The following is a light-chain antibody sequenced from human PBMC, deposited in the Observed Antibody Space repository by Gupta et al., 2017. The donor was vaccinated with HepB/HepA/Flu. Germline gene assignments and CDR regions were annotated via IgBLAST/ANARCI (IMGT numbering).Light chain of an antibody. J-gene: IGKJ1*01. CDR2: WVS. CDR1: QSVLYTSNNKNY. Sequence: DIAMTKPPDSLAVSLGDRAPIDCKSSQSVLYTSNNKNYLHNYHYISGLPPNLLMYWVSTRLSGVRDQFSGSGSWTDLTRTIISLLAQTLAVFNSLLDDDTAWT. CDR3: LLDDDTAWT. V-gene: IGKV4-1*01.